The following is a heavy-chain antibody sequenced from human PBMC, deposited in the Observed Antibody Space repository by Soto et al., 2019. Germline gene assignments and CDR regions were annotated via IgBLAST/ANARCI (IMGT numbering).Heavy chain of an antibody. CDR2: ITSDTNTI. CDR1: GFPFSIYS. Sequence: EVQLVESGGGLVQPRGSLRLTCVASGFPFSIYSMNWVRQAPGKGLEWSSYITSDTNTIKYADSVKGRFTISRDNAKNLVYLQMNSLRDEDTAVYFCARSVEGHFAYWGQGTVVTVFS. CDR3: ARSVEGHFAY. V-gene: IGHV3-48*02. D-gene: IGHD6-19*01. J-gene: IGHJ4*02.